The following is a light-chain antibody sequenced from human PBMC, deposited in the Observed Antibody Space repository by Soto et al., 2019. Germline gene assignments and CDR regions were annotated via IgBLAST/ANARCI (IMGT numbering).Light chain of an antibody. CDR3: LQYNNWPPIT. V-gene: IGKV3-15*01. CDR2: RIF. Sequence: EIVMTQSPGTVSVFPGETVTLSCRASQSVSGYLDWFHQKPGQAPRLVLLRIFTRAIGVPARFSGSGSETEFTLTISGLQSEDSGVYYCLQYNNWPPITFGQGTRLEIK. CDR1: QSVSGY. J-gene: IGKJ5*01.